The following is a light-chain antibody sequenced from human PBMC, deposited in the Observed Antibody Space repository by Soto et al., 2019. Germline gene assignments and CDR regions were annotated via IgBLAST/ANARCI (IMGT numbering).Light chain of an antibody. V-gene: IGLV2-23*02. Sequence: VLTQPASVSGSPGQSITISCTGTSSDVGNYNLVSWYQQHPGKAPKLMIYEVSQRPSGVSNRFSGSKSGNTASLAISGLQAEDEADYYCCSYAGSGTYAFGTGTKVTVL. CDR2: EVS. CDR3: CSYAGSGTYA. CDR1: SSDVGNYNL. J-gene: IGLJ1*01.